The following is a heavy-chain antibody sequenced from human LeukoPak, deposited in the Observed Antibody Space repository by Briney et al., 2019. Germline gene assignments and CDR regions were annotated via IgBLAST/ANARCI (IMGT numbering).Heavy chain of an antibody. Sequence: PSETLSLTCAVYGGSFSGYYWSWIRQPPGKGLEWIGEIHHSGSTYYNPSLKSRITMSVDTSKNQFYLKLSSVTAADTAVYYCASPITMIVVVKYRNFDYWGQGTLVTVSS. D-gene: IGHD3-22*01. CDR3: ASPITMIVVVKYRNFDY. V-gene: IGHV4-34*10. J-gene: IGHJ4*02. CDR1: GGSFSGYY. CDR2: IHHSGST.